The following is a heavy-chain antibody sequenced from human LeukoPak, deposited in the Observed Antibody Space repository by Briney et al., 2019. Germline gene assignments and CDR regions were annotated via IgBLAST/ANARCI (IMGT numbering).Heavy chain of an antibody. CDR3: AKVRYYYDSSVFPNI. CDR2: ISYDGSNK. D-gene: IGHD3-22*01. Sequence: QPGGSLRLSCAASGFTFSSYGMHWVRQAPGKGLEWVAVISYDGSNKYYADSVKGRFTISRDNSKNSLYLQMNSLRAEDTAVYYCAKVRYYYDSSVFPNIWGQGTMVTFCS. V-gene: IGHV3-30*18. CDR1: GFTFSSYG. J-gene: IGHJ3*02.